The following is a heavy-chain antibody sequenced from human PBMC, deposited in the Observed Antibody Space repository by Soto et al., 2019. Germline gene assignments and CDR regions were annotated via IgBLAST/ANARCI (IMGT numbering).Heavy chain of an antibody. V-gene: IGHV4-59*01. J-gene: IGHJ5*02. Sequence: SETLSLTCTVSGGSLSSYYWTWIRQSPGKGLEWIGYVYFSGNTNYNPSLKSRVTISIDTSKHQFSLRLASVTAADTAFYFCGSVRPSGYVLSWGQGTLVTVSS. CDR2: VYFSGNT. D-gene: IGHD6-25*01. CDR1: GGSLSSYY. CDR3: GSVRPSGYVLS.